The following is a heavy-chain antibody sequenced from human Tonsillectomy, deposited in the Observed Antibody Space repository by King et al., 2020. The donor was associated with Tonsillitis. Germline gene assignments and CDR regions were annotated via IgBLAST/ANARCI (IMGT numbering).Heavy chain of an antibody. V-gene: IGHV4-39*01. Sequence: QLQESGPGLVKPSETLSVTCTVSGGSISSTSYYWGWIRQPPGKGLEWIGSIYYSGSTYYNPSLKSRVTISVDTSKNQFSLKLRSVTAADTAVYYCASHYCGGDCYPIAAFFDYWGQGTLVTVSS. D-gene: IGHD2-21*02. CDR3: ASHYCGGDCYPIAAFFDY. J-gene: IGHJ4*02. CDR1: GGSISSTSYY. CDR2: IYYSGST.